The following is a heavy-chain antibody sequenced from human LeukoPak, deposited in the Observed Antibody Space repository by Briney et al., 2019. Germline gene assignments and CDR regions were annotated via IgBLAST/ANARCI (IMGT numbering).Heavy chain of an antibody. V-gene: IGHV3-53*01. D-gene: IGHD2/OR15-2a*01. J-gene: IGHJ4*02. Sequence: PGGSLRLSCAGSGFVVTANYLAWARQAPGKGLEWVSTISIGGDTYYGDSVKGGSAISRDEPTNTLSLHLHSLRVEDMGVYYCALLSGGTFDYWGQGTQVPVAS. CDR3: ALLSGGTFDY. CDR2: ISIGGDT. CDR1: GFVVTANY.